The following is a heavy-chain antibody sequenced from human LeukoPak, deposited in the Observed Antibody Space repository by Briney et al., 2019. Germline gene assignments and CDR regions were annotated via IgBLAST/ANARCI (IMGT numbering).Heavy chain of an antibody. CDR2: ISYDESNK. CDR3: AKVGGVVIPGSY. Sequence: PGGSLRLSCAASGFTFSSYGMHWVRQAPAKGLGWVAVISYDESNKSYVDSVRDRFTISRDNSKNTLYLQMNSLRAEDTAVYFCAKVGGVVIPGSYWGQGTLVTISS. D-gene: IGHD3-3*01. J-gene: IGHJ4*02. V-gene: IGHV3-30*18. CDR1: GFTFSSYG.